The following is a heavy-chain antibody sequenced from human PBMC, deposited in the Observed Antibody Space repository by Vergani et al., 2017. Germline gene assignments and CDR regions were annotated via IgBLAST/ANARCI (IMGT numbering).Heavy chain of an antibody. CDR3: ARQDCSSTSCYAVTMVRFHNWFDP. J-gene: IGHJ5*02. D-gene: IGHD2-2*01. Sequence: QVQLQESGPGLVKPSETLSLTCAVSGYSISSGYYWGWIRQPPGKGLEWIGSIYHSGSTYYNPSLKSRITISVDTSKNQFSLKLSSVTAADTAVYYCARQDCSSTSCYAVTMVRFHNWFDPWGQGTLVTVSS. CDR2: IYHSGST. CDR1: GYSISSGYY. V-gene: IGHV4-38-2*01.